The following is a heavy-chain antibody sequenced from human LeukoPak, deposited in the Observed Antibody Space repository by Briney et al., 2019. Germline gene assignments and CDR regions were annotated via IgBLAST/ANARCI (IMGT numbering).Heavy chain of an antibody. D-gene: IGHD3-22*01. V-gene: IGHV1-69*13. CDR1: GYTFTSHG. Sequence: SVTVSCKASGYTFTSHGISWVRQAPGQGLEWMGGIIPIFGTANYAQKFQGRVTITADESTSTAYMELSSLRSEDTAVYYCATSSYDSSGYYYYFDYWGQGTLVTVSS. CDR3: ATSSYDSSGYYYYFDY. CDR2: IIPIFGTA. J-gene: IGHJ4*02.